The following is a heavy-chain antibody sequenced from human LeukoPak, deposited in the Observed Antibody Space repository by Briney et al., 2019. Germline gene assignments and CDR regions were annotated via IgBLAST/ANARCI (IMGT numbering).Heavy chain of an antibody. CDR3: AKDHQDIVVVPAATAYYYGMDV. CDR2: ISYGGSNK. CDR1: GFTFSSYG. J-gene: IGHJ6*02. Sequence: GRSLRLSCAASGFTFSSYGMHWVRQAPGKGLEWVAVISYGGSNKYYADSVKGRFTISRDNSKNTLYLQMNSLRAEDTAVYYCAKDHQDIVVVPAATAYYYGMDVWGQGTTVTVSS. D-gene: IGHD2-2*01. V-gene: IGHV3-30*18.